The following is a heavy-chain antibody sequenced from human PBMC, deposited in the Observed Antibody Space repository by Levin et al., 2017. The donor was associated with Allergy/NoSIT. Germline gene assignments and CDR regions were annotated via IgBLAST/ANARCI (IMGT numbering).Heavy chain of an antibody. CDR1: GFTFNNYA. D-gene: IGHD6-19*01. CDR3: AKDAIRGSDQPYYFDY. CDR2: IINSGVGT. V-gene: IGHV3-23*01. J-gene: IGHJ4*02. Sequence: LSLTCAASGFTFNNYAMSWVRPAPGKGLEWVSAIINSGVGTYYADSVKGRFTISRDNSKNTMYLQMNSLRAEDTAVYFCAKDAIRGSDQPYYFDYGGQRTLVTASS.